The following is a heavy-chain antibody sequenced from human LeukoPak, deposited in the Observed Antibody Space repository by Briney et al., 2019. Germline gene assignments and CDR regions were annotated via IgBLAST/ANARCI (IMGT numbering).Heavy chain of an antibody. J-gene: IGHJ5*02. CDR2: INHSGST. D-gene: IGHD2-2*01. V-gene: IGHV4-34*01. CDR3: ASIGYCSSTSCHGWFDP. CDR1: GGSFSVYY. Sequence: PSETLSLTCAVYGGSFSVYYWSWIRQPPGKGLEWIGEINHSGSTNYNPSLKSRVTISVDTSKTPFSLKLSSVTAADTAVYYCASIGYCSSTSCHGWFDPWGQGTLVTVSS.